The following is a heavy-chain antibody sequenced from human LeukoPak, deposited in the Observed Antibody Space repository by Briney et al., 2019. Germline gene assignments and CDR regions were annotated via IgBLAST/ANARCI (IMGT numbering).Heavy chain of an antibody. Sequence: GKSLKISCKGSGYSFTSYWIGWVRQMPGKGLEWMGIIYPGDSDTRYSPSFQGQVTISADKSISTAYLQWSSLKASDTAMYYCARRRPLSYYYDSSGYYPGWFDYWGQGTLVTVSS. CDR2: IYPGDSDT. CDR3: ARRRPLSYYYDSSGYYPGWFDY. D-gene: IGHD3-22*01. V-gene: IGHV5-51*01. J-gene: IGHJ4*02. CDR1: GYSFTSYW.